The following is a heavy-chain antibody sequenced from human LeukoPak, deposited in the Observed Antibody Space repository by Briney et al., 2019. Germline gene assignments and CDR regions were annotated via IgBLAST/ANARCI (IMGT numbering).Heavy chain of an antibody. Sequence: GGSLRLSCAASGFTFSSYSMNWVRQAPGQGLEWVSSISSSSSYIYYADSVKGRFTISRDNAKNSLYLQMNSLRAEDTAVYYCAGCSGGSCYWEGPTDYWGQGTLVTVSS. D-gene: IGHD2-15*01. J-gene: IGHJ4*02. CDR3: AGCSGGSCYWEGPTDY. CDR1: GFTFSSYS. CDR2: ISSSSSYI. V-gene: IGHV3-21*01.